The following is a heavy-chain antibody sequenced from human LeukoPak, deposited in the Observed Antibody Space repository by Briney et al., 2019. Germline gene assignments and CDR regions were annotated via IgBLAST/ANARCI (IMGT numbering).Heavy chain of an antibody. CDR2: ISAYNGNT. V-gene: IGHV1-18*01. D-gene: IGHD6-13*01. Sequence: ASVKVSCKASGYTFTSYGISWVRQAPGQGLEWMGWISAYNGNTNYAQKFQGRVTMSTDTSTSTAYMELRSLRSDDTAVYYCAKVVSSSWYLYYFDYWGQGTLVTVSS. CDR1: GYTFTSYG. CDR3: AKVVSSSWYLYYFDY. J-gene: IGHJ4*02.